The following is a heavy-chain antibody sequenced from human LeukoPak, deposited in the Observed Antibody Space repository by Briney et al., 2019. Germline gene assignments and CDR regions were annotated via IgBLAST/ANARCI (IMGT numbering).Heavy chain of an antibody. Sequence: GGSLRLSCAASGFTFSSYSMNWVRQAPGRGLEWVSSISSSSSYTYYADSVKGRFTISRDNAKNSLYLQMNSLRAEDTAVYYCARDIAAACFDYWGQGTLVTVSS. CDR3: ARDIAAACFDY. CDR1: GFTFSSYS. D-gene: IGHD6-13*01. CDR2: ISSSSSYT. V-gene: IGHV3-21*01. J-gene: IGHJ4*02.